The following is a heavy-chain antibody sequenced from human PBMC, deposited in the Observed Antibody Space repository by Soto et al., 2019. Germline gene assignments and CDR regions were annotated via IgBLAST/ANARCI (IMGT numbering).Heavy chain of an antibody. D-gene: IGHD6-13*01. CDR2: INPSGGST. J-gene: IGHJ5*02. Sequence: ASVRVSCKAAGYTFTSYYMQWVGEAGGQGDEGRGIINPSGGSTSYAQKFQGRFTMTRDTSTSTVYMELSSLRSEDTAVYYCARVVAPGIAAAGTPRNWFDPWGQGTLVTVSS. V-gene: IGHV1-46*01. CDR1: GYTFTSYY. CDR3: ARVVAPGIAAAGTPRNWFDP.